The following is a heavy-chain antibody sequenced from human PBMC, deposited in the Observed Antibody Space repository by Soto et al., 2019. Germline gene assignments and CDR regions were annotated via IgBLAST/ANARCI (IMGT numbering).Heavy chain of an antibody. CDR3: ARLEYSSMYYFDY. CDR1: GGSISSSSYY. D-gene: IGHD6-6*01. CDR2: IYYSGST. V-gene: IGHV4-39*01. J-gene: IGHJ4*02. Sequence: SETLSLTCTVSGGSISSSSYYWGWIRQPPGKGLEWIGSIYYSGSTYYNPSLKSRVTISVDTSKNQFSLKLSSVTAADTAVYYCARLEYSSMYYFDYWGQGTLVTVSS.